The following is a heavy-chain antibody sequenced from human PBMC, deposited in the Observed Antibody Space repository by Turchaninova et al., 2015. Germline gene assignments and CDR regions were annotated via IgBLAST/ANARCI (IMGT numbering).Heavy chain of an antibody. J-gene: IGHJ4*02. CDR3: ARRGYSYGYEYYFDY. D-gene: IGHD5-18*01. V-gene: IGHV5-51*01. Sequence: KGSGYSFTSYWIGWVRQMPGKGLEWMGIIQPGDSDTRYSPSFQGQVTISADKSISTAYLQWSSLKASDTAMYYCARRGYSYGYEYYFDYWGQGTLVTVSS. CDR2: IQPGDSDT. CDR1: GYSFTSYW.